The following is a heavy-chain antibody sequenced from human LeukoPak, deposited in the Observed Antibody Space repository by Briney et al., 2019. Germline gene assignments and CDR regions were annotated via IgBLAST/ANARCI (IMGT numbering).Heavy chain of an antibody. CDR2: ISSSSSYI. CDR3: ASTGDYVWGSYRH. CDR1: GFTFSSYS. D-gene: IGHD3-16*02. Sequence: GGSLRLSCAASGFTFSSYSMNWVRQAPGKGLEWVSSISSSSSYIYYADSVKGRFTISRDNAKNSLYLQMNSLRAEDTAVYYCASTGDYVWGSYRHWGQGTLVTVSS. J-gene: IGHJ4*02. V-gene: IGHV3-21*01.